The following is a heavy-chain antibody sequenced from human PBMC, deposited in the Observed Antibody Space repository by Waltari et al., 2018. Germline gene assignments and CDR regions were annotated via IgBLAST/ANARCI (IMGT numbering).Heavy chain of an antibody. CDR2: IRYDGSNK. J-gene: IGHJ6*03. V-gene: IGHV3-30*02. CDR1: GFTFSSYG. CDR3: AKPVVPAAMGGNDYMDV. D-gene: IGHD2-2*01. Sequence: QVQLVESGGGVVQPGGSLRLSCAASGFTFSSYGMHWVRQAPGKGLEWVAFIRYDGSNKYYADSVKGRFTISRDNSKNTLYLQMNSLRAEDTAVYYCAKPVVPAAMGGNDYMDVWGKGTTVTVSS.